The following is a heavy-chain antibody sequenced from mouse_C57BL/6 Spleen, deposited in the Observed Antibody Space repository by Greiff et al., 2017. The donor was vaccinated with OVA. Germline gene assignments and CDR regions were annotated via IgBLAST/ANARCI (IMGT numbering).Heavy chain of an antibody. V-gene: IGHV1-7*01. D-gene: IGHD1-1*01. CDR2: INPSSGYT. CDR1: GYTFTSYW. J-gene: IGHJ2*01. Sequence: QVQLKQSGAELAKPGASVKLSCKASGYTFTSYWMHWVKQRPGQGLEWIGYINPSSGYTKYNQKFKDKATLTADKSSSTAYMQLSSLTYEDSAVYYCARSPITTVVATGFDYWGQGTTLTVSS. CDR3: ARSPITTVVATGFDY.